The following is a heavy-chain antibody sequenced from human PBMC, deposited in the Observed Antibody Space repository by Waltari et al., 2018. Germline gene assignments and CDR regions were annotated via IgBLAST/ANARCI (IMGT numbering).Heavy chain of an antibody. Sequence: QVQLVQSGAEVKQPGASVKVSCQDSGYTFTCYYLPWVRQAPGQGLEWMGRINPNSGGTNYAQKFQGRVTMTRDTSISTAYRELSRLRSDDTAVYYCARNLGWQQLVIDYWGQGTLVTVSS. V-gene: IGHV1-2*06. CDR1: GYTFTCYY. CDR2: INPNSGGT. CDR3: ARNLGWQQLVIDY. D-gene: IGHD6-13*01. J-gene: IGHJ4*02.